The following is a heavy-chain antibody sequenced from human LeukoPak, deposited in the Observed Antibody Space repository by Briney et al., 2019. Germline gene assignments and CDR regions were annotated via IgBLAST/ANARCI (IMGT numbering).Heavy chain of an antibody. V-gene: IGHV1-2*02. Sequence: ASVKVSCKASGYTFSAYDIRWVRQAPGQGLEWMGWINPHRGGRNYAEKFQGRVTMTSDTSISTAYMELSRLRSDDTAVYYCARVVGALNRFDPWGQGTLVTVSS. J-gene: IGHJ5*02. D-gene: IGHD3-3*01. CDR1: GYTFSAYD. CDR2: INPHRGGR. CDR3: ARVVGALNRFDP.